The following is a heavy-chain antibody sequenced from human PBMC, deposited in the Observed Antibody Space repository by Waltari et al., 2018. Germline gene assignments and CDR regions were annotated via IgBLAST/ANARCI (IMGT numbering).Heavy chain of an antibody. V-gene: IGHV3-21*01. J-gene: IGHJ4*02. CDR1: GFIFSNNN. Sequence: EVQLVESGGGLVKPGGSLRLSCAATGFIFSNNNMHWVRQAPGKGLEWVSSISSSSNYIYYAPSVKGRFTISRDNAKNSLYLQMNSLRGEDTAVYYCAKGFPTPYYFDYWGQGALVTVSS. CDR3: AKGFPTPYYFDY. CDR2: ISSSSNYI.